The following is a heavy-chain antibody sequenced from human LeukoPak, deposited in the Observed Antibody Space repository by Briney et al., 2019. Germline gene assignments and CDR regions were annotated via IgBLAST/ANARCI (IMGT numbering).Heavy chain of an antibody. CDR1: GFTFSSYS. V-gene: IGHV3-21*01. D-gene: IGHD3-22*01. CDR2: ISSSSSYI. J-gene: IGHJ4*02. Sequence: GGSLRLSCAASGFTFSSYSMNWVRQAPGKGLEWVSSISSSSSYIYYADSVKGRFTISRDNAKNSLYLQMNSLRAEDTAVYYCARDLLYYYDSSATGYWGQGTLVTVSS. CDR3: ARDLLYYYDSSATGY.